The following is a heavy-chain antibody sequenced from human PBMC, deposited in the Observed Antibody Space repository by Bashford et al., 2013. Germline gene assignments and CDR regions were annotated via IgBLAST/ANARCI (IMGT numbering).Heavy chain of an antibody. CDR2: IYHSGST. CDR1: GGSISSSNW. D-gene: IGHD3-10*01. J-gene: IGHJ4*02. V-gene: IGHV4-4*02. CDR3: ASARVLWFGEVWYFDY. Sequence: SETLSLTCAVSGGSISSSNWWSWVRQPPGKGLEWIGEIYHSGSTNYNPSLKSRVTISVDKSKNQFSLKLSSVTAADTAVYYCASARVLWFGEVWYFDYWGQGTLVTVSS.